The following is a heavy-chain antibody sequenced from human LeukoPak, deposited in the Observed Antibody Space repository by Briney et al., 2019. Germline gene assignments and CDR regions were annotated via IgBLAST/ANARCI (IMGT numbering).Heavy chain of an antibody. CDR1: GLTFSSYG. J-gene: IGHJ6*03. Sequence: GRSLRLSCAASGLTFSSYGMHWVRQAPGKGLEWVGVIWYDGSHKYYADSGKGRFTISRDTSKNTPYLQMNSLIDADTAVYYLATEVYAIKVPTGGYYMDVWGKGTTVTACS. CDR2: IWYDGSHK. D-gene: IGHD2-8*01. CDR3: ATEVYAIKVPTGGYYMDV. V-gene: IGHV3-33*01.